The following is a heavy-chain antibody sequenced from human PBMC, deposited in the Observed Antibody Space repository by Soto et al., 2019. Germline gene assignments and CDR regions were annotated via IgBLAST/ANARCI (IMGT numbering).Heavy chain of an antibody. V-gene: IGHV4-39*01. Sequence: SETLSLTCSVSGASISSSSDFWGWIRQAPGKGLEWIGNVYQSGTTRLNPSLKSRVSIFVDRSKNQFSLELNSATAADRAVYYCARQPESTSYFDYWGQGILVTVSS. CDR2: VYQSGTT. CDR3: ARQPESTSYFDY. CDR1: GASISSSSDF. J-gene: IGHJ4*02. D-gene: IGHD2-2*01.